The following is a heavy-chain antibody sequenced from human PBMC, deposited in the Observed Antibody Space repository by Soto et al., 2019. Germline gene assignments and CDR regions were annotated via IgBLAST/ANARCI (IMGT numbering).Heavy chain of an antibody. D-gene: IGHD5-18*01. V-gene: IGHV4-31*03. CDR3: VIALRHTAMVHPWFDP. Sequence: SETLSLTCTVSGASVSSGAYYWGWVRQRPGKGLEWIGYIYESGYTYYNRSLESRLTISLDRSNNQFSLGLTSVTAADTAVYYCVIALRHTAMVHPWFDPWGQGTLVTVSS. J-gene: IGHJ5*02. CDR1: GASVSSGAYY. CDR2: IYESGYT.